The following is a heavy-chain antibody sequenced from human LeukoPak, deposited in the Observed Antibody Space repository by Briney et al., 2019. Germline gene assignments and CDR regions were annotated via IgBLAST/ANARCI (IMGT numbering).Heavy chain of an antibody. CDR2: ISGSGGST. V-gene: IGHV3-23*01. J-gene: IGHJ4*02. Sequence: GGSLRLSCAASGFTFSSYAMSWVRQAPGKGLEWVSAISGSGGSTYYADSVKGRFTISGDNSKNTLYLQMNSLRAEDTAVYYCAKDRGVVPAAIHYWGQGTLVTVSS. CDR3: AKDRGVVPAAIHY. D-gene: IGHD2-2*01. CDR1: GFTFSSYA.